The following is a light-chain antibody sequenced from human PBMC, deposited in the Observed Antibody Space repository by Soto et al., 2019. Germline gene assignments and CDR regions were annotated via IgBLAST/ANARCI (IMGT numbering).Light chain of an antibody. CDR3: YSYAGSSTYV. V-gene: IGLV2-23*02. CDR2: EVN. CDR1: SSDVGTYNL. J-gene: IGLJ1*01. Sequence: QSVLTQPASVAGSPGQSITISCTGTSSDVGTYNLVSWYQQLPDKAPKLIIHEVNKRPSGVSTRFSGSKSGNTAYLTISGLQPDDDADYHCYSYAGSSTYVFGTGTKVTVL.